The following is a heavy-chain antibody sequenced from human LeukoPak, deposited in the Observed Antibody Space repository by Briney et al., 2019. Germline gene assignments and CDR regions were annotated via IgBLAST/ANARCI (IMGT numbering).Heavy chain of an antibody. CDR3: ARWGRRGGSYPNYFDY. Sequence: PSETLSLTCTVSGGSISSSSYYWGWIRQPPGKGLEWIGSIYYSGSTYYNPSLKSRVTISVDTSKNQFSLKLSSVTAADTAVYYCARWGRRGGSYPNYFDYWGQGTLVTVSS. CDR1: GGSISSSSYY. CDR2: IYYSGST. J-gene: IGHJ4*02. D-gene: IGHD1-26*01. V-gene: IGHV4-39*07.